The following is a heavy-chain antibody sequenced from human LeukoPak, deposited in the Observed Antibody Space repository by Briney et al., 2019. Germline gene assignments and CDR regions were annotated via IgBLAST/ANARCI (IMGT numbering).Heavy chain of an antibody. V-gene: IGHV1-18*01. CDR3: ARDWFPTSKFDTFDI. D-gene: IGHD3-10*01. CDR1: GYTFTTYG. Sequence: GASVTVSFTSSGYTFTTYGISWVRQAPGHGLEWMGWISTYDYKTNYAEKFRGRVTMTTDTSTSTTYMELRSLRSDDTALYYCARDWFPTSKFDTFDIWGQGTMVTVSS. J-gene: IGHJ3*02. CDR2: ISTYDYKT.